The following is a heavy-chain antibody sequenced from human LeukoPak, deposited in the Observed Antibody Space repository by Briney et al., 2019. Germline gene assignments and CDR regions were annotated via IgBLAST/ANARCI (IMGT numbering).Heavy chain of an antibody. CDR1: GGSISSGDYY. CDR2: IYYSGST. J-gene: IGHJ4*02. CDR3: ARVKDIVVVPAARPFDY. D-gene: IGHD2-2*01. Sequence: SQTLSLTCTVSGGSISSGDYYWSWIRQPPGKGLEWIGYIYYSGSTYYNPSLKSRVTISVETSKNQFSLKLSSVTAADTAVYYCARVKDIVVVPAARPFDYWGQGTLVTVSS. V-gene: IGHV4-30-4*01.